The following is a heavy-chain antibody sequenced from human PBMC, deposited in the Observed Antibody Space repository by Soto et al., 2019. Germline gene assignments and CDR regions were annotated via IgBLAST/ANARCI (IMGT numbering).Heavy chain of an antibody. Sequence: SETLSLTCTVSGGSISSGGYYWSWIRQHPGKGLEWIGYIYYSGSTYYNPSLKSRVTISVDTSKNQFSLKLSSVTAADTSVYYCARGYDILTGYNMRAFDIWGQGTMVTVSS. CDR2: IYYSGST. J-gene: IGHJ3*02. CDR1: GGSISSGGYY. V-gene: IGHV4-31*03. D-gene: IGHD3-9*01. CDR3: ARGYDILTGYNMRAFDI.